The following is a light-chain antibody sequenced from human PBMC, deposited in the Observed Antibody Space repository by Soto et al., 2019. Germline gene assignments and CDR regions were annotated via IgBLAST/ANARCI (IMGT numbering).Light chain of an antibody. J-gene: IGLJ1*01. V-gene: IGLV2-14*03. CDR2: DVS. CDR1: SSDVGGYNF. Sequence: QSALTQPASVSGSPGQSITISCTGTSSDVGGYNFVSWYQQHPGKAPKLMIYDVSYRPSGVSIRFSGSKSGNTASLSISGLQAEDEADYYCSSYTSISTDVFGTGTKLTVL. CDR3: SSYTSISTDV.